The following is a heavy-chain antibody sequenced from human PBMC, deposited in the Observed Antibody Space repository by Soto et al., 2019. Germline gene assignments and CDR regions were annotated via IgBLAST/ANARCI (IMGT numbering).Heavy chain of an antibody. CDR2: IIPFFGTA. D-gene: IGHD2-15*01. Sequence: QVQLVQSGAEVKKPGSSVKVSCKASGGTFSNYSINWVRQAPGQGLEWMGGIIPFFGTANYAQKFQGRVTITADESATTAYMEVTSLRSDDTAVYYGARIEGYCSGGTCYRGSGDYWGQGTMVAVSS. J-gene: IGHJ4*02. CDR1: GGTFSNYS. CDR3: ARIEGYCSGGTCYRGSGDY. V-gene: IGHV1-69*12.